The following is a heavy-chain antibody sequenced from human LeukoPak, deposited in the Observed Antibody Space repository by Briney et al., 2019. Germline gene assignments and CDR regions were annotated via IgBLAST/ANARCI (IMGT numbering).Heavy chain of an antibody. V-gene: IGHV3-13*01. D-gene: IGHD4-23*01. CDR1: GFTFSSYD. CDR2: IGTAGDT. CDR3: ARGGYSGAFDI. Sequence: GGSLRLSCAASGFTFSSYDMHWVRQATGKGLEWVSAIGTAGDTYYPGSVKGRFTISRENAKNSLYLQMNSLRVGDTAVYYCARGGYSGAFDIWGQGTMVTVSS. J-gene: IGHJ3*02.